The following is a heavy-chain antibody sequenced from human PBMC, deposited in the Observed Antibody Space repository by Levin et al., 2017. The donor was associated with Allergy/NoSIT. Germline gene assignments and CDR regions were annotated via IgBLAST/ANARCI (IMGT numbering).Heavy chain of an antibody. CDR2: IYPYSGGS. V-gene: IGHV1-2*02. CDR3: ARELNVVVPTASSDYYYGMDV. CDR1: GYTFTDYY. Sequence: ASVKVSCKASGYTFTDYYMHWVRQAPGQGLEWMGWIYPYSGGSNYAQNFQGRVTMTRDTSISTAYMELSRLRSDDTAVYYCARELNVVVPTASSDYYYGMDVWGQGTTVTVSS. J-gene: IGHJ6*02. D-gene: IGHD2-2*01.